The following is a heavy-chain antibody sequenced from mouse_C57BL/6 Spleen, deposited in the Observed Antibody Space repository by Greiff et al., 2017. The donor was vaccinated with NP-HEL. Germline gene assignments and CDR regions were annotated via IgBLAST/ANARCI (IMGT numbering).Heavy chain of an antibody. D-gene: IGHD2-3*01. V-gene: IGHV1-59*01. CDR1: GYTFTSYW. CDR3: ARWPDYDGYFSWFAY. J-gene: IGHJ3*01. Sequence: QVQLQQPGAELVRPGTSVKLSCKASGYTFTSYWMHWVKQRLGQGLEWIGVIDPSDSYTNYNQKFKGKATLTVDTSSSTAYMQLSSLTSEDSAVYYCARWPDYDGYFSWFAYWGQGTLVTVSA. CDR2: IDPSDSYT.